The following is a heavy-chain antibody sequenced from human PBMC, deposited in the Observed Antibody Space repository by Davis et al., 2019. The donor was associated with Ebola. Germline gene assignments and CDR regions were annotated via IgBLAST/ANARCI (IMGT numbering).Heavy chain of an antibody. Sequence: GGSLRLSCAASGFTFSNYAMSWVRQAPGKGLEWVSTISGSGASTYYADSVKGRFSISRDNSKNIMYLQMNNLRAEETAVYYCVRDGCPTDDCYGDYWGQGTLVTVSS. V-gene: IGHV3-23*01. J-gene: IGHJ4*02. CDR3: VRDGCPTDDCYGDY. D-gene: IGHD2-21*02. CDR1: GFTFSNYA. CDR2: ISGSGAST.